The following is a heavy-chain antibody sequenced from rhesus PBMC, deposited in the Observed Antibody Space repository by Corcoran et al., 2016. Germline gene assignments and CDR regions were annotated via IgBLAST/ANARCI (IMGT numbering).Heavy chain of an antibody. D-gene: IGHD1-38*01. CDR2: ITGNSGAT. V-gene: IGHV4-80*01. CDR3: ARSDAPITPGQPHYWYFDI. CDR1: GASISSYW. J-gene: IGHJ2*01. Sequence: QLQLQESGPAVVKPSETLSLTCAVSGASISSYWWSWIRQPPGRGLEGRGEITGNSGATYSNPPLKSRVTISKDASKNQFSLNLTSVTAADTAVYYCARSDAPITPGQPHYWYFDIWGPGTPIIISS.